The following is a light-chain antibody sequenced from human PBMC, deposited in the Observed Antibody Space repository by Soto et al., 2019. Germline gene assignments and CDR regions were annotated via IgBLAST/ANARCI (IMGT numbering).Light chain of an antibody. CDR3: QQSYRAPLT. V-gene: IGKV3D-20*02. CDR1: QTVRNNY. Sequence: EIVLTQSPGTLSLSPGERATLSCRASQTVRNNYLAWYQQKPGQAPRLLIYDASSRATGIPDRFSGSGSGTDFTLSISSLQPEDSATYYCQQSYRAPLTFGPGTKVDIK. CDR2: DAS. J-gene: IGKJ3*01.